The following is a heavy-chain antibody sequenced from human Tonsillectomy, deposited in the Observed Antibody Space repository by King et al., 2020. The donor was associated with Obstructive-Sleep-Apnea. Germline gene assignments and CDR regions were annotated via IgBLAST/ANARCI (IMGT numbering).Heavy chain of an antibody. V-gene: IGHV1-2*02. D-gene: IGHD1-26*01. J-gene: IGHJ5*02. CDR1: GYTFTEYY. Sequence: VQLVQSGAEVKKPGASVKLSCRASGYTFTEYYLHWVRQAPRQGPECMGWISPISGETKYVEKFEGRATVTRDTSINTVYLERSSLTSDDTAVYYCARDVIMGGSQGWFDPWGQGTLVTVSS. CDR3: ARDVIMGGSQGWFDP. CDR2: ISPISGET.